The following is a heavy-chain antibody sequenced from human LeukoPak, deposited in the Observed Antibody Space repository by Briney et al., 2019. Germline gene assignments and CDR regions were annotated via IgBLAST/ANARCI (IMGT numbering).Heavy chain of an antibody. CDR3: AVTGRYYSDSSGYYLDY. Sequence: ASVKVSCKASGYTFTSYYMHWVRQAPGQGLEWMGIINPSGGSTSYAQKFQGRVTMTRDTSTSTAYMELSSLRSEDTAVYYCAVTGRYYSDSSGYYLDYWGQGTLVTVSS. J-gene: IGHJ4*02. CDR2: INPSGGST. CDR1: GYTFTSYY. V-gene: IGHV1-46*01. D-gene: IGHD3-22*01.